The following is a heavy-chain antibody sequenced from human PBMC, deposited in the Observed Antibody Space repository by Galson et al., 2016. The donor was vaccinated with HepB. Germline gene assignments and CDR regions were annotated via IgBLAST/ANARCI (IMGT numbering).Heavy chain of an antibody. J-gene: IGHJ4*02. Sequence: SLRLSCAASGFTFSGYAMAWVRQAPGKGLEWVSAISDSGGSTFYADSVKGRFTISRDNSKNSLYLQMNSLGAEDTAAYYCVKVEPKSSSDWGYYFDHWGQGTLVAVSP. CDR3: VKVEPKSSSDWGYYFDH. CDR2: ISDSGGST. D-gene: IGHD6-19*01. CDR1: GFTFSGYA. V-gene: IGHV3-23*01.